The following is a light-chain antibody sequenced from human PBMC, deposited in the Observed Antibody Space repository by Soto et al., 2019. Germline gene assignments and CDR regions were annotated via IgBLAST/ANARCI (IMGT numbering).Light chain of an antibody. CDR1: QGIINF. J-gene: IGKJ1*01. Sequence: DIQLTQSPSFLSASVGDRVTVTCRASQGIINFLNWYQHKRGEAPILLIYGASNLQNGVPSRFSGSGSGAGFTLTISSLQPEDFATYYCQQSFSTPPTFGQGTKVDIK. V-gene: IGKV1-39*01. CDR2: GAS. CDR3: QQSFSTPPT.